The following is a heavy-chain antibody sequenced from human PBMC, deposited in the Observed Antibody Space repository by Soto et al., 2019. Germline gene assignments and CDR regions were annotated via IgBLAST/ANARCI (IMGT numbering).Heavy chain of an antibody. CDR1: GYTFTSYG. CDR2: ISAYNGNT. J-gene: IGHJ3*02. D-gene: IGHD3-3*01. Sequence: QVQLVQSGAEVKKPGASVKVSCKASGYTFTSYGISWVRQAPGQGLEWMGWISAYNGNTNYAQKLQGRVTMTTDTSTSTAYMELRSLRSDDTAVYYCARDWRITLFGVPPANAFDIWGQGTMVTVSS. V-gene: IGHV1-18*01. CDR3: ARDWRITLFGVPPANAFDI.